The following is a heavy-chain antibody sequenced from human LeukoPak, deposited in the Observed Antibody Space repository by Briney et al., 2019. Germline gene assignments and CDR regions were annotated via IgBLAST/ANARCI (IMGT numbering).Heavy chain of an antibody. Sequence: PGRSLRLSCAASGFTSSSYGMHWVRQAPGKGLEWVAVIWYDGSNKYYADSVKGRFTISRDNSKNTLYLQMNSLRAEDTAVYYCAKAAKKYYFDYWGQGTLVTVSS. CDR1: GFTSSSYG. CDR3: AKAAKKYYFDY. CDR2: IWYDGSNK. J-gene: IGHJ4*02. V-gene: IGHV3-33*06.